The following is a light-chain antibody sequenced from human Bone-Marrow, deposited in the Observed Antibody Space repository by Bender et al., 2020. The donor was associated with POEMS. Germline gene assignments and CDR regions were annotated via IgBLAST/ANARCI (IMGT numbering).Light chain of an antibody. CDR3: ASYTGSNNLVV. CDR2: AVT. V-gene: IGLV2-8*01. CDR1: SSDVGGYNY. Sequence: QSALTQPPSASGSLGQSVALSCTGTSSDVGGYNYVSWYQQHPGKAPKLIIYAVTQRPSGVPDRFSGSKSGNTASLTISGLQAEDEADYYCASYTGSNNLVVFGGGTKVTVL. J-gene: IGLJ3*02.